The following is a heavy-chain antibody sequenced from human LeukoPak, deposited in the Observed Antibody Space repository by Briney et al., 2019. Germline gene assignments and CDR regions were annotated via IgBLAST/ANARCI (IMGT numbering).Heavy chain of an antibody. V-gene: IGHV3-30*18. CDR2: ISYDGSNK. Sequence: PGRSLRLSCAASGFTFSSYGMHWVRQAPGKGLEWVAVISYDGSNKYYADSVKGRFTISRDNSKNTLYLQMNSLRAEDTAVYYCAKDQSRITMIVVVITGYYFDYWGQGTLVTASS. J-gene: IGHJ4*02. CDR1: GFTFSSYG. CDR3: AKDQSRITMIVVVITGYYFDY. D-gene: IGHD3-22*01.